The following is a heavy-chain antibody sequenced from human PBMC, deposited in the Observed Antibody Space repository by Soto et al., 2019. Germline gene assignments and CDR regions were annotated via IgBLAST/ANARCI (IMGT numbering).Heavy chain of an antibody. CDR2: IYYSGST. J-gene: IGHJ4*02. CDR3: ARDHSSTPFDY. CDR1: GGSISSGGYY. D-gene: IGHD6-13*01. Sequence: PSETLSLTCTVSGGSISSGGYYWSWIRQHPGKGLEWIGYIYYSGSTYYNPSLKSRVTISVDTSKNQFSLKLSSVTAADTAMYYCARDHSSTPFDYWGQGTLVTVSS. V-gene: IGHV4-31*03.